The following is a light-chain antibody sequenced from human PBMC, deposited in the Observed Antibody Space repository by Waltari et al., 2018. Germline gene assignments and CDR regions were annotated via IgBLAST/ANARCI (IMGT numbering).Light chain of an antibody. CDR2: GAS. CDR3: QQYNNRPYT. V-gene: IGKV3-15*01. J-gene: IGKJ2*01. Sequence: EIVMTQSPATLSVSPGERATLSCRASQTLTSNFAWYQQKPGQAPRLLIYGASTRATGIPARCSGSGSGTQFTLTISSLQSEDFVVYYCQQYNNRPYTFGQGTKLEIK. CDR1: QTLTSN.